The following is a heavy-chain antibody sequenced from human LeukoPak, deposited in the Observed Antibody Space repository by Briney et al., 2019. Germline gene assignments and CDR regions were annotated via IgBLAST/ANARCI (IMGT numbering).Heavy chain of an antibody. J-gene: IGHJ6*03. CDR2: ITSTSSYI. CDR1: GFTFSSYS. CDR3: ARDPYSGSYGDYYYYYMDV. D-gene: IGHD1-26*01. Sequence: GGSLRLSCAASGFTFSSYSMNWVRQAPGKGLEWVSSITSTSSYIYYADSVKGRFTISRDNAENSLYLQMNSLRAEDTAVYYCARDPYSGSYGDYYYYYMDVWGKGTTVTISS. V-gene: IGHV3-21*01.